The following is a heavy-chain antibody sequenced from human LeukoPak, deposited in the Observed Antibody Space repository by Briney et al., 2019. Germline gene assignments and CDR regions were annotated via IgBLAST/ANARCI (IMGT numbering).Heavy chain of an antibody. CDR2: VYNSEST. CDR3: ARAYYYDSSDYRSPRFDY. V-gene: IGHV4-39*01. CDR1: GDSISTSSYC. D-gene: IGHD3-22*01. J-gene: IGHJ4*02. Sequence: SETLSLTCFVSGDSISTSSYCWGWIRQPPGTGLEWIGSVYNSESTYYNPSLKSRVTISVDTPKNQFSLKLSSVTAAETAVYYCARAYYYDSSDYRSPRFDYWGQGTLVTVSS.